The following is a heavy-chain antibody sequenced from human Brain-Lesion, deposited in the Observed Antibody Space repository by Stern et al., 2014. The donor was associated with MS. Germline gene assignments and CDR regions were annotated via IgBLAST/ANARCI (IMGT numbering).Heavy chain of an antibody. CDR2: IKGDGTAK. Sequence: EVQLVESGGGLVQPGGSLTISCTAAGFTFGNYWMTWVRQAPGKGLEWVADIKGDGTAKHYVDSVKGGFTSSGDNATNPLYLQMNSLRVEDTALYYCARVYNTIYGIVTQRGSGMDVWGQGTTVIVSS. CDR3: ARVYNTIYGIVTQRGSGMDV. CDR1: GFTFGNYW. D-gene: IGHD3-3*01. J-gene: IGHJ6*02. V-gene: IGHV3-7*01.